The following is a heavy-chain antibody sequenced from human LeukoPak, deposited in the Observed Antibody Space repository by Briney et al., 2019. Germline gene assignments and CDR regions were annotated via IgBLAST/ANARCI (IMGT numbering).Heavy chain of an antibody. V-gene: IGHV3-33*08. J-gene: IGHJ4*02. D-gene: IGHD3-9*01. CDR1: GFTFSSYE. Sequence: GGSLRLSCEASGFTFSSYEMNWVRQAPGKGLEWVAVIWYDGSQRHYADSVKGRFTISRDNSKKTVYLQMNSLRAEDTAVYYCASDELRYPLDWGQGTLVTVSS. CDR3: ASDELRYPLD. CDR2: IWYDGSQR.